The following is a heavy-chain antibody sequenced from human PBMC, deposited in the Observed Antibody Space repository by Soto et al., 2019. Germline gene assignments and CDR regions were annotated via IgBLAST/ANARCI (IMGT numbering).Heavy chain of an antibody. CDR1: GFTFSDYY. CDR3: AKEYGRLDY. CDR2: ISSSSGYT. J-gene: IGHJ4*02. Sequence: GSLRLSCAASGFTFSDYYMSWIRQAPGKGLEWVSYISSSSGYTNYADSGKGRFTISRDNAKNSLYLQMNSLRAEDTAVYYCAKEYGRLDYWGQGTLVTVSS. V-gene: IGHV3-11*06. D-gene: IGHD4-17*01.